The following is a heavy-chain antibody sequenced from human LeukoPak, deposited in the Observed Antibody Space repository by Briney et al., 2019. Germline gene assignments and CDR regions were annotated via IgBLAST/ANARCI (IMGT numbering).Heavy chain of an antibody. J-gene: IGHJ4*02. D-gene: IGHD2-2*01. Sequence: PSETLSLTCTVSGASISRYYWSWIRQSPGKALEWIGYVYNSETTNYNPSLKSRVAMSLYTSKSQFSLRLRSVTAADTALYFCAGGGYCSSANCFAPLFDWWGRGILVTVSS. V-gene: IGHV4-59*01. CDR2: VYNSETT. CDR1: GASISRYY. CDR3: AGGGYCSSANCFAPLFDW.